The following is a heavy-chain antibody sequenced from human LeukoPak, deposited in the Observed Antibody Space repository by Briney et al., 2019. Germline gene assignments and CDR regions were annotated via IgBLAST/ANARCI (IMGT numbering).Heavy chain of an antibody. J-gene: IGHJ4*02. CDR1: GYTFTGYY. CDR3: ATQRGSYLWGTDFDY. D-gene: IGHD3-16*01. CDR2: INPNSSDT. V-gene: IGHV1-2*02. Sequence: ASVKVSCKASGYTFTGYYMHWVRQAPGQGLEWMGWINPNSSDTKFAREFQGRVTMTRDTSISTAYMGLSRLRSDDTAVYYCATQRGSYLWGTDFDYWGQGTLVTVSS.